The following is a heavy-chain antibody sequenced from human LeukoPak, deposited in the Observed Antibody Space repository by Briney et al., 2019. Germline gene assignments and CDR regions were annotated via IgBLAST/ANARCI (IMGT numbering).Heavy chain of an antibody. D-gene: IGHD2-2*01. Sequence: PGGSLRLTFAVSAFTVSSYWVSYVRLAPGKGREWVANIKKDASEKYCVDSVEGRCTISRDNAKNSLYLQMNSLRAEDTAVYYCARGKVPAAMTWFDPWDQGTLVTVSS. J-gene: IGHJ5*02. CDR2: IKKDASEK. CDR3: ARGKVPAAMTWFDP. CDR1: AFTVSSYW. V-gene: IGHV3-7*01.